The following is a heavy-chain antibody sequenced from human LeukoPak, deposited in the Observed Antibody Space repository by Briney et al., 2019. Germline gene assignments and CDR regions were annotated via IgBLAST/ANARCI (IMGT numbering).Heavy chain of an antibody. CDR3: ARGGSSSWYYYYYYMDV. CDR1: GYTFTSYG. Sequence: ASVKVSCKASGYTFTSYGNSWVRQAPGQGLAWMGWISAYKGNTNYVQKLQGRAIMTTDTYTSTAYMELRSKRPDDKAVYYCARGGSSSWYYYYYYMDVWGKGTTVTVSS. D-gene: IGHD6-13*01. J-gene: IGHJ6*03. V-gene: IGHV1-18*01. CDR2: ISAYKGNT.